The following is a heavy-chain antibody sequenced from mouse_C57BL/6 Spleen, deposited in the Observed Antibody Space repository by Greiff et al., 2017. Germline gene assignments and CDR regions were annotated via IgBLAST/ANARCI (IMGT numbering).Heavy chain of an antibody. V-gene: IGHV1-69*01. CDR3: ARALWLRRDWFAY. CDR2: IDPSDSYT. Sequence: VQLQQPGAELVMPGASVKLSCKASGYTFTSYWMHWVKQRPGQGLEWIGEIDPSDSYTNYNQKFKGKSTLTVDKSSSTAYMQLSGLTSEDSAVXYSARALWLRRDWFAYWGQGTLVTVSA. D-gene: IGHD2-2*01. CDR1: GYTFTSYW. J-gene: IGHJ3*01.